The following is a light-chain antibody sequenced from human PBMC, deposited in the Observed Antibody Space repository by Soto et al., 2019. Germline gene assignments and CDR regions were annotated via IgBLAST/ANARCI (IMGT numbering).Light chain of an antibody. CDR3: QTGGTGVV. CDR1: SGHSSYA. J-gene: IGLJ2*01. CDR2: LNSDGSH. V-gene: IGLV4-69*01. Sequence: QAVVTQSPSASASLGASVTLTCTLSSGHSSYAIAWHQQQPEKGPRYLMKLNSDGSHSKGDGIPDRFSGSSSGAERYLTISSLQSEDEDDYYCQTGGTGVVFGGGTKLTVL.